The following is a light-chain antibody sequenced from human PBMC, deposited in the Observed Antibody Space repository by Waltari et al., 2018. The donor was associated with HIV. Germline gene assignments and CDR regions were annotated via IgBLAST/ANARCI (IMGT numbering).Light chain of an antibody. CDR1: QTVSSS. V-gene: IGKV3-15*01. CDR2: GAS. J-gene: IGKJ4*01. Sequence: EIVMTQSPATLSVSPGERVTVSCRASQTVSSSLAWYQQKPVRAPRLLIYGASTSATGNAARFSGSASGTEYALTISSLQSEDFAVYYCQQYNDWPLTFGGGTRVEIK. CDR3: QQYNDWPLT.